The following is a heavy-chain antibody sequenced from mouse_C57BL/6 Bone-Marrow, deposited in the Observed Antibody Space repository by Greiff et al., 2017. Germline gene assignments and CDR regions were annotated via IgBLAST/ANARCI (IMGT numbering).Heavy chain of an antibody. J-gene: IGHJ3*01. D-gene: IGHD4-1*01. CDR1: GFTFSDYY. CDR3: ARHETGPWFAY. CDR2: ISNGGGST. Sequence: EVQGVESGGGLVQPGGSLKLSCAASGFTFSDYYMYWVRQTPEKRLEWVAYISNGGGSTYYPDTVKGRFTISRDNAKNTLYLQMSRLKSEDTAMYYCARHETGPWFAYWGQGTLVTVSA. V-gene: IGHV5-12*01.